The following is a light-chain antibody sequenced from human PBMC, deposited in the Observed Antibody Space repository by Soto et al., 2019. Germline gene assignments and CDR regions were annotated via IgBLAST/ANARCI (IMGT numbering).Light chain of an antibody. J-gene: IGLJ1*01. Sequence: QSVLTQPASLSGSPGQSITISCTGTSSDVGGYDYVSWYQQHPGKAPKLSIYDVSNRPSGLSNRFSGSKSGTTASLTISGLQTEDEADYFCSSYRSSGTSYVFGTGTKVTVL. CDR1: SSDVGGYDY. V-gene: IGLV2-14*01. CDR3: SSYRSSGTSYV. CDR2: DVS.